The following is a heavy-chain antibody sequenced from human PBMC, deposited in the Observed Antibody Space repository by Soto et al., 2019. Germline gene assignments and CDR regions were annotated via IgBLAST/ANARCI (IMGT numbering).Heavy chain of an antibody. D-gene: IGHD7-27*01. CDR3: VKRGRNWGECDF. V-gene: IGHV3-23*01. J-gene: IGHJ3*01. Sequence: VQLWESGGDLVQPVGSLRLSCVASGFILNNYAMSWVRQAPGKGLEWVSTIGGTDGDSDGVPWYEDSVKGRFTISRDSSANTLFLHMAKLRCEGAVLYYGVKRGRNWGECDFWGQGTTFVISS. CDR1: GFILNNYA. CDR2: IGGTDGDSDGVP.